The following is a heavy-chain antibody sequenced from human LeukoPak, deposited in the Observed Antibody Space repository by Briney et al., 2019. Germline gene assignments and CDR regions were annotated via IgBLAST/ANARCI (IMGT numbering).Heavy chain of an antibody. CDR3: ARRRGSRLRGLTTYYFDS. Sequence: PSETPSLTCIVSGGSITSRDYYWGWIRQPPGTGLEWIGSIQYSGTTYYNPSLKSRVTVSVDTSKNQFSLNLSSVTATDTAVYYCARRRGSRLRGLTTYYFDSWGQGTLVTVSS. V-gene: IGHV4-39*01. CDR1: GGSITSRDYY. J-gene: IGHJ4*02. D-gene: IGHD3-10*01. CDR2: IQYSGTT.